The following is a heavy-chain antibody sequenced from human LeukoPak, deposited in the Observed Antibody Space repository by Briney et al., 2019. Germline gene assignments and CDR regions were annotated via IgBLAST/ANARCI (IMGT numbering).Heavy chain of an antibody. J-gene: IGHJ5*02. CDR2: IHYSGST. V-gene: IGHV4-59*01. D-gene: IGHD3-10*01. CDR1: GGSISSYY. CDR3: ARGGYYGWGNDFRFDP. Sequence: TTSETLSLTCTVSGGSISSYYWSWIRQPPGKGLECIGYIHYSGSTNYNPSLKSRVTISVDTSKNQFSLKLKSVTAADTAVYYCARGGYYGWGNDFRFDPWGQGTLVTVSS.